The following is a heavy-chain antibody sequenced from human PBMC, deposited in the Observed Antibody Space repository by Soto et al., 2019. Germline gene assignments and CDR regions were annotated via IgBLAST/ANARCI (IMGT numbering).Heavy chain of an antibody. Sequence: GESLKISCRTSGYSFTSYWIAWVRQMPGKGLEWMGIIFPSDSDTRYSPSFQGQVTISADRSTSTVFLQWASLKASDTAVYFCARKDKSGYFNWFDPWGQGTLVTVSS. D-gene: IGHD3-22*01. CDR3: ARKDKSGYFNWFDP. J-gene: IGHJ5*02. CDR1: GYSFTSYW. V-gene: IGHV5-51*01. CDR2: IFPSDSDT.